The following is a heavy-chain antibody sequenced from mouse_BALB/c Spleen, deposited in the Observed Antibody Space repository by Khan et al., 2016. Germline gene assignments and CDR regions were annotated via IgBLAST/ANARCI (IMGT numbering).Heavy chain of an antibody. J-gene: IGHJ2*01. Sequence: EVQLQESGPGLVKPSQSLSLTCTVTGYSITSGYGWNWIRQFPGNKLEWMGYISYSGSTNYNPSLKSRISITRDTAKNKFFLQLNSVTTEDTATYYCARTARIKYWGQGTTLTVSS. D-gene: IGHD1-2*01. CDR2: ISYSGST. V-gene: IGHV3-2*02. CDR1: GYSITSGYG. CDR3: ARTARIKY.